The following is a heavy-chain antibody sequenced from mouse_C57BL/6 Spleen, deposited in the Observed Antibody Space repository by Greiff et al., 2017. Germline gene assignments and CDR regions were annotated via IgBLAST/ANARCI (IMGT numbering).Heavy chain of an antibody. J-gene: IGHJ2*01. CDR2: IIPSSGYT. Sequence: VQLQESGAELAKPGASVKLSCKASGYTFTSYWMHWVKQRPGQGLEWIGYIIPSSGYTKYTQKFKDKATLTADKSSSTAYMQLSSLTYENSAVYCCAIRNGNYHFDNWGQGTTLTVAT. V-gene: IGHV1-7*01. CDR3: AIRNGNYHFDN. CDR1: GYTFTSYW. D-gene: IGHD2-1*01.